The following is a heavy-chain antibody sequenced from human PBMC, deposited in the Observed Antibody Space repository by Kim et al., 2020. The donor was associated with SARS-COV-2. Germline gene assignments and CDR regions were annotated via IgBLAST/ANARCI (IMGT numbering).Heavy chain of an antibody. Sequence: SVKVSCKASGNNFSHYAMNWVRQAPGQGLEWMGGIIPMFGTANYAQKFQGRVTINADESTSTAYMELSSLKSEDTAVYYCARDDDFGVVIYALVHWGQGTLVTVSS. V-gene: IGHV1-69*13. D-gene: IGHD3-3*01. CDR3: ARDDDFGVVIYALVH. J-gene: IGHJ4*02. CDR1: GNNFSHYA. CDR2: IIPMFGTA.